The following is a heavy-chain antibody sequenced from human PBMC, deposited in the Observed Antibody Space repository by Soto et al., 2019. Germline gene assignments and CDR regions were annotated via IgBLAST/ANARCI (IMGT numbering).Heavy chain of an antibody. V-gene: IGHV5-51*01. CDR3: ARHPERGLRDYYYGMYV. Sequence: GESLKISCKGSGYSFTSYWIGWVRQMPGKGLEWMGIMYPGDSDTRYSPSFQGQVTISADKYISTAYLQWSSLKASDTAMYYCARHPERGLRDYYYGMYVWGQGTTVTVSS. D-gene: IGHD5-18*01. J-gene: IGHJ6*02. CDR2: MYPGDSDT. CDR1: GYSFTSYW.